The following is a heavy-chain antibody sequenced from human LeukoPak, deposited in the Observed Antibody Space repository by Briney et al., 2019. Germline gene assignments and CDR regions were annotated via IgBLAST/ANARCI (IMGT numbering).Heavy chain of an antibody. J-gene: IGHJ4*02. V-gene: IGHV3-48*03. D-gene: IGHD3-10*01. CDR1: GFTFSSYE. Sequence: GGSLRLSCAASGFTFSSYEMNWVRQAPGKGLEWVSYISSSGSTIYYADSVKGRFTISRDNAKNSLYLQMNSLRAEDTAVYYCARGGFGEFVFRYWGQGTLVTVSS. CDR3: ARGGFGEFVFRY. CDR2: ISSSGSTI.